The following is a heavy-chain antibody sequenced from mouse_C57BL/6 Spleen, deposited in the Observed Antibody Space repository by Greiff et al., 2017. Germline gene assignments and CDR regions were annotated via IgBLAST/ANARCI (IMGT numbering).Heavy chain of an antibody. CDR3: ARHEDYSNPLDY. J-gene: IGHJ2*01. D-gene: IGHD2-5*01. CDR2: ISSGGSYT. Sequence: EVKLMESGGDLVKPGGSLKLSCAASGFTFSSYGMSWVRQTPDKRLEWVATISSGGSYTYYPGSVKGRFTISRDNAKNTLYLQMSSLKSEDTAMYYCARHEDYSNPLDYWGQGTTLTVSS. V-gene: IGHV5-6*01. CDR1: GFTFSSYG.